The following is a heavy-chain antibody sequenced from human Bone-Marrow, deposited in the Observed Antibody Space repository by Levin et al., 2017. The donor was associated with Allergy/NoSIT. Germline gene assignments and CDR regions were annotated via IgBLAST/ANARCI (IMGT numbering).Heavy chain of an antibody. Sequence: GGSLRLSCEGSGFTFNNYGMNWVRQAPGKGLEWVALIWWDASDTFYADSVKGRFTISRDDPKNTVYLQMNNLRVEDTALYHCARRIGDGIDYWGQGTLVTVSS. D-gene: IGHD3-16*01. CDR1: GFTFNNYG. V-gene: IGHV3-33*01. CDR3: ARRIGDGIDY. J-gene: IGHJ4*02. CDR2: IWWDASDT.